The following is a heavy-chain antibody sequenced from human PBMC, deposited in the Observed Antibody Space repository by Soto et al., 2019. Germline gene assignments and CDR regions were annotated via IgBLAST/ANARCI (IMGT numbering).Heavy chain of an antibody. CDR3: ARAQLLPDDAFDA. D-gene: IGHD2-2*01. Sequence: GGSLRLSCAASGFTFSNFWMHWVRQAPGKGPVWVSRINGDGSSTSHADSVKGRFTISRDNAENTLFLQMSVLRAEDTAVYYCARAQLLPDDAFDAWGRGTVVTVSS. V-gene: IGHV3-74*01. J-gene: IGHJ3*01. CDR1: GFTFSNFW. CDR2: INGDGSST.